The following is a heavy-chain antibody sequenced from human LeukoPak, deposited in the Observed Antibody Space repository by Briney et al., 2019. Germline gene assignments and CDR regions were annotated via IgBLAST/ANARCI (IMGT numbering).Heavy chain of an antibody. J-gene: IGHJ6*03. Sequence: AASVKVSCKASGYTFTSYDINWVRQATGQGLEWMGWMNPNSGNTGYAQKFQGRVTMTRNTSISTAYMGLSSLRSDDTAVYYCARVLSTSESYYYMDVWGKGTTVTVSS. V-gene: IGHV1-8*01. CDR3: ARVLSTSESYYYMDV. D-gene: IGHD2-2*01. CDR1: GYTFTSYD. CDR2: MNPNSGNT.